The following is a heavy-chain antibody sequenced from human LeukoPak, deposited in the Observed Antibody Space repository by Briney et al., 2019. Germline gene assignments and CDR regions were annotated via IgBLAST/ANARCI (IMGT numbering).Heavy chain of an antibody. V-gene: IGHV4-34*01. CDR2: INHSGST. CDR1: GGSFSGYY. CDR3: AREGGYSYGDAPLHFEY. D-gene: IGHD5-18*01. J-gene: IGHJ4*02. Sequence: SETLSLTCAVYGGSFSGYYWSWIRQPPGKGLEWIGEINHSGSTNYNPSLKSRVTISVDTSKNQFSLKLSSVTAADTAVYYCAREGGYSYGDAPLHFEYWGQGTLVTVSS.